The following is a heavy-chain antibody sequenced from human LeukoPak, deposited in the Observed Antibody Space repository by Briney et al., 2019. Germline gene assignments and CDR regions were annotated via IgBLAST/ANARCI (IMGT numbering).Heavy chain of an antibody. V-gene: IGHV3-23*01. CDR3: AKDWTYYYDSSGYFSDH. CDR2: ISGSGGST. J-gene: IGHJ4*02. D-gene: IGHD3-22*01. CDR1: GFTFSDHY. Sequence: PGGSLRLSCAASGFTFSDHYMDWVRQAPGKGLEWVSAISGSGGSTYYADSVKGRFTISRDNSKNTLYLQMNSLRAEDTTVYYCAKDWTYYYDSSGYFSDHWGQGTLVTVSS.